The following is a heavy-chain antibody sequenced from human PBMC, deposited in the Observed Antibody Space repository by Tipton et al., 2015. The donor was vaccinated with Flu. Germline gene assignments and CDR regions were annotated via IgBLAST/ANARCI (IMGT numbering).Heavy chain of an antibody. Sequence: SLRLSCVASGLPFSSFAMHWARQTPGKGLEWVSVISYDGSNKYYADSVKGRFTISRDNSKNTLYLQMNSLRPEDTAVYYCARGRRTFLVTELDYWGQGTLVTVSS. CDR2: ISYDGSNK. CDR3: ARGRRTFLVTELDY. CDR1: GLPFSSFA. J-gene: IGHJ4*02. D-gene: IGHD5-18*01. V-gene: IGHV3-30-3*01.